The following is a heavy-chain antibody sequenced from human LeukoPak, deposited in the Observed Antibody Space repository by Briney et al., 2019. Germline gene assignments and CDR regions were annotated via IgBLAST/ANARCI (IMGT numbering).Heavy chain of an antibody. D-gene: IGHD1-14*01. Sequence: PSETLSLTCTVSLDSTTSNFWSWVRHPPGKCLEWIGEIHRSGSPNYNTSLQSRVTISIERSRNQIALGLSSVTAADTAVYYCAREILGGFNPGAYWGQGTLVTVSS. V-gene: IGHV4-4*02. CDR3: AREILGGFNPGAY. CDR1: LDSTTSNF. J-gene: IGHJ4*02. CDR2: IHRSGSP.